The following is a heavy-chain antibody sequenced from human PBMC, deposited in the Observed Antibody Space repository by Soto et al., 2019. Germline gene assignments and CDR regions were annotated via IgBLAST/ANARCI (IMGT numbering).Heavy chain of an antibody. CDR3: ATERLTDDVFSGYDAFYI. V-gene: IGHV3-48*03. CDR1: GFSISSYE. D-gene: IGHD3-3*01. J-gene: IGHJ3*02. CDR2: ITSSSTTK. Sequence: DVQLVESGGDLVQPGGSLRLSCAASGFSISSYEMDWVRQAPGKGLEWVSHITSSSTTKNYADSVKGRFTISRDNAKNSLFLQMTSLRAEDTVLYYCATERLTDDVFSGYDAFYILGRGTMVTVSS.